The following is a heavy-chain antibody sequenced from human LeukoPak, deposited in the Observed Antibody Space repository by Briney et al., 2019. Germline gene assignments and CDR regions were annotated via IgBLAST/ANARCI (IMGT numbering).Heavy chain of an antibody. CDR3: AKSLYYYDSTFDY. CDR2: MSPDSGKT. J-gene: IGHJ4*02. D-gene: IGHD3-22*01. CDR1: GYTFTSYD. Sequence: ASVKVSCKASGYTFTSYDVNWVRQATGQGLEWMGWMSPDSGKTGYAQKFQGRVTMTRNTSISTAYLDLSSLTSEDTAVYYCAKSLYYYDSTFDYWGQGTLVTVSS. V-gene: IGHV1-8*01.